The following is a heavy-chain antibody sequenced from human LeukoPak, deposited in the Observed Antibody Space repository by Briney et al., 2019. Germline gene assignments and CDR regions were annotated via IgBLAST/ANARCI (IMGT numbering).Heavy chain of an antibody. CDR2: IIPIFGTA. Sequence: SVKVSCRASGGTFSSYAISWVRQAPGQGLEWMGRIIPIFGTANYAQKFQGRVTITTDESTSTAYMELSSLRSEDTAVYYCARGPAVAGTGGDYWGQGTLVTVSS. J-gene: IGHJ4*02. CDR3: ARGPAVAGTGGDY. CDR1: GGTFSSYA. V-gene: IGHV1-69*05. D-gene: IGHD6-19*01.